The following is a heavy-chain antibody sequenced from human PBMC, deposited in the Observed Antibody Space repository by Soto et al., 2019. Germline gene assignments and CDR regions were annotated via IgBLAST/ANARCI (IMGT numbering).Heavy chain of an antibody. CDR1: GYSFVSYW. V-gene: IGHV5-51*01. Sequence: LKISCQGSGYSFVSYWIAWVRQMPGKGLEWMGSIYPGDSDTTNSPSFQGQVTMSVEKSITTVYLQWSSLKASDTAMYYCARTDGYEIEYWGQGTLVTVSS. D-gene: IGHD2-21*01. CDR2: IYPGDSDT. CDR3: ARTDGYEIEY. J-gene: IGHJ4*02.